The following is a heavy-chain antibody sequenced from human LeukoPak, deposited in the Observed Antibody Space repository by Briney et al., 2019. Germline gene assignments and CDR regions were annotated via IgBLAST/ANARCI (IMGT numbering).Heavy chain of an antibody. CDR1: GYSFTSYW. CDR3: ARHLSDYGSGSYYGDY. V-gene: IGHV5-51*01. D-gene: IGHD3-10*01. CDR2: IYPGDSDT. Sequence: GESLKISCKGSGYSFTSYWIGWVRQMPGKGLEWMGIIYPGDSDTRYSPSFQGQVTISADKSISTAYLQWSSLKASDTAMYYCARHLSDYGSGSYYGDYWGQGTLVTVSS. J-gene: IGHJ4*02.